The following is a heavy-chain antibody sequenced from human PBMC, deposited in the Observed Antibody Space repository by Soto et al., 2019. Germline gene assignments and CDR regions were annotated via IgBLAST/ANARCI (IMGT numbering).Heavy chain of an antibody. D-gene: IGHD3-10*01. CDR2: INPNGGST. CDR1: AVGLTSYS. CDR3: VRSSAGVLGSIRESSNGLAP. Sequence: KLSCKARAVGLTSYSIHWVRQDTRHGLEWMGIINPNGGSTRFAQNFQGRITMTRDTFTSTVYMELRSLRSEDTAIYYCVRSSAGVLGSIRESSNGLAPWVQGSLVTGFS. J-gene: IGHJ5*02. V-gene: IGHV1-46*01.